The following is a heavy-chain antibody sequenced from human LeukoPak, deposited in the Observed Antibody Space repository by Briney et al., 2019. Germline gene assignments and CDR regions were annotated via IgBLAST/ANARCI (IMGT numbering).Heavy chain of an antibody. D-gene: IGHD5-24*01. Sequence: SETLSLTCSVSGGSISSYYWSWIRQSPGKGLEWIGYIYYSGSTNYNPSLKSRVTISVHTSKNQFSLKLSSVTAADTAVYYCARRQGGRWLQSSEYAFDIWGQGTMVTVSS. J-gene: IGHJ3*02. CDR2: IYYSGST. CDR3: ARRQGGRWLQSSEYAFDI. CDR1: GGSISSYY. V-gene: IGHV4-59*01.